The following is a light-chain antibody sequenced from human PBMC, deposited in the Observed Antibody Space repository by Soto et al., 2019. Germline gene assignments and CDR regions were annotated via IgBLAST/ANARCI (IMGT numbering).Light chain of an antibody. Sequence: DIVMTQSPDSLAVSLGERATINCKSSQSILYSSNNKNHLTWYQQKAGQPPKLLIYWASTRESGVPDRFGGSGSGTDFTLTISSLQAEDVAVYYCQQYYTTPLTFGQGTKVEIK. CDR2: WAS. CDR1: QSILYSSNNKNH. V-gene: IGKV4-1*01. J-gene: IGKJ1*01. CDR3: QQYYTTPLT.